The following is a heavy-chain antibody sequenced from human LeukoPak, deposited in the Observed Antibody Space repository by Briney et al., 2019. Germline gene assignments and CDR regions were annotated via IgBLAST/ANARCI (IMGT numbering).Heavy chain of an antibody. D-gene: IGHD2-15*01. CDR1: GYSISSGYY. V-gene: IGHV4-38-2*02. J-gene: IGHJ5*02. CDR3: ARWVAVRFDP. CDR2: IYHSGST. Sequence: SKTLSLTCTVSGYSISSGYYWGWIRQPPGKGLEWIGSIYHSGSTYYNPSLKSRVTISVDTSKNQFSLKLSSVTAADTAVYYCARWVAVRFDPWGQGTLVTVSS.